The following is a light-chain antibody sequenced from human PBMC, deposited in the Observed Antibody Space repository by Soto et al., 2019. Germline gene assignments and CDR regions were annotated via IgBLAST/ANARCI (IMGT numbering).Light chain of an antibody. CDR2: SVS. Sequence: QSALTQPASVSGSPGQSITISCSGTSSDIGSYDHVAWFQQFPGKTPKLMIYSVSNRPSGVSYRFSGSKSGNTASLTISALQAEDEADYYCISYTVSRSYVFGTGTKV. CDR3: ISYTVSRSYV. J-gene: IGLJ1*01. CDR1: SSDIGSYDH. V-gene: IGLV2-14*01.